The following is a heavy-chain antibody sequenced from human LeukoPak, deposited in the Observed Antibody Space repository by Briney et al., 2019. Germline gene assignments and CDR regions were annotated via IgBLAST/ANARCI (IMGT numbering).Heavy chain of an antibody. CDR3: ARRGVVIRVILVGFHKEAFYFDS. J-gene: IGHJ4*02. CDR1: GFTVSSNY. CDR2: IYSGGST. D-gene: IGHD3-22*01. Sequence: GGSLRLSCAASGFTVSSNYMSWVRQAPGKGLEWVSVIYSGGSTYYADSVKGRFTISRDNSKNTLYLQMNSLRAEDTAVYFCARRGVVIRVILVGFHKEAFYFDSWGQGALVTVSS. V-gene: IGHV3-53*01.